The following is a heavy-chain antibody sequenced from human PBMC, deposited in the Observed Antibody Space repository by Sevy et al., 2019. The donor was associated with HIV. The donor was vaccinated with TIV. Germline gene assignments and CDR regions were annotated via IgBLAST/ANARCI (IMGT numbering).Heavy chain of an antibody. CDR3: ARLDFWSGYAYFDY. V-gene: IGHV4-39*01. Sequence: SETSLTCTVSGGSISSSSYYWGWIRQPPGKGLEWIGSIYYSGSTYYNPSLKSRVTISVDTSKNQFSLKLSSVTAADTAVYHCARLDFWSGYAYFDYWGQGTLVTVSS. D-gene: IGHD3-3*01. CDR1: GGSISSSSYY. J-gene: IGHJ4*02. CDR2: IYYSGST.